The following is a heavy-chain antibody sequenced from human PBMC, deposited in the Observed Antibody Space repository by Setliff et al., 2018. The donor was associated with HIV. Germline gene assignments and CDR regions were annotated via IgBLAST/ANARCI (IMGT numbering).Heavy chain of an antibody. CDR3: AVGPHGDYELGWFDL. D-gene: IGHD4-17*01. CDR1: GGTFSSYA. V-gene: IGHV1-69*05. CDR2: LIPIYATS. Sequence: SVKVSCKASGGTFSSYAISWVRQAPGQGLEWMGGLIPIYATSDYAQKLQGRVTISTDESARTAYMELRSLRSEDTAVYYCAVGPHGDYELGWFDLWGQGTLVTV. J-gene: IGHJ5*02.